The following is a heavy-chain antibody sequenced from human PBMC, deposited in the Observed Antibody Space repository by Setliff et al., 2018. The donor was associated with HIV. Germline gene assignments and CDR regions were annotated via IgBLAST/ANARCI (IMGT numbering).Heavy chain of an antibody. CDR3: ARDKTYCNYSRCSRAGWYFDL. CDR2: IYHSGNT. Sequence: SETLSLTCTVSGYSINSSHFWGWIRQPPGKGPEWVGSIYHSGNTHYNPSLKSRVTISVDTSKNQFSLKLSSVTAADTAVYYCARDKTYCNYSRCSRAGWYFDLWGRGTLVTVSS. J-gene: IGHJ2*01. CDR1: GYSINSSHF. D-gene: IGHD2-2*01. V-gene: IGHV4-38-2*02.